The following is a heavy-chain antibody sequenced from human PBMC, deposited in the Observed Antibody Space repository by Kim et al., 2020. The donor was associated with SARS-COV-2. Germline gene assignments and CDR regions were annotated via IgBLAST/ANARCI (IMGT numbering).Heavy chain of an antibody. Sequence: GGSLRLSCAASGYTFSSHGMHWVRQAPGKGLEWVAGISNDGSNKYYADSVKGRLTISRDNSKNTLYVQMNSLRAEDTAVYYCAEDQGGYWRSPRCSNGMDVWGQWTTVTVS. V-gene: IGHV3-30*18. D-gene: IGHD2-2*01. J-gene: IGHJ6*02. CDR2: ISNDGSNK. CDR1: GYTFSSHG. CDR3: AEDQGGYWRSPRCSNGMDV.